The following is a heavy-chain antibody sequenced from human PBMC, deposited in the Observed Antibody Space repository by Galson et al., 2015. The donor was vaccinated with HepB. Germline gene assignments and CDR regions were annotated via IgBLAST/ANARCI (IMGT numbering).Heavy chain of an antibody. D-gene: IGHD6-13*01. CDR1: GFTFSSYA. CDR3: ARDGVHSSSWYWDYYYYYGMDV. J-gene: IGHJ6*02. Sequence: SLRLSCAASGFTFSSYAMHWVRQAPGKGLEWVAVISYDGSNKYYADSVKGRFTISRDNSKNTLYLQMNSLRAEDTAVYYCARDGVHSSSWYWDYYYYYGMDVWGQGTTVTVSS. CDR2: ISYDGSNK. V-gene: IGHV3-30-3*01.